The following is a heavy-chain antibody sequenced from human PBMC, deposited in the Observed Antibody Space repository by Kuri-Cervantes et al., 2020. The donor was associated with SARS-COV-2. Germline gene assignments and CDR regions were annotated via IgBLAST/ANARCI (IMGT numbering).Heavy chain of an antibody. CDR3: AKHEVRTYDY. CDR2: IYSGGST. J-gene: IGHJ4*01. V-gene: IGHV3-66*01. CDR1: GFTVSSNY. Sequence: GGSLRLSCAASGFTVSSNYMSWVRQAPGKGLEWVSVIYSGGSTYYADSVKGRFTISRDNSKNTLYLQMDYLRADDTAVYYCAKHEVRTYDYWGQGTPVTVSS. D-gene: IGHD2-21*01.